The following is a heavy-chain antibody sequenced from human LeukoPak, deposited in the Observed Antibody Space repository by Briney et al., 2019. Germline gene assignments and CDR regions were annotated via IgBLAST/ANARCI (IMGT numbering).Heavy chain of an antibody. CDR3: AKDPDHYDSSGSLDY. CDR1: GFTFSSCA. J-gene: IGHJ4*02. V-gene: IGHV3-23*01. CDR2: ISGSGGST. Sequence: PGGSLRLSCAASGFTFSSCAMSWVRQAPGKGLEWVSAISGSGGSTYYADSVKGRFTISRDNSKNTLYLQMNSLRAEDTAVYYCAKDPDHYDSSGSLDYWGQGTLVTVSS. D-gene: IGHD3-22*01.